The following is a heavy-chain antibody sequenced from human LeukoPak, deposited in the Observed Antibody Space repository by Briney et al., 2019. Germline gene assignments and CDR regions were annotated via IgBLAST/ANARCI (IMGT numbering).Heavy chain of an antibody. CDR1: GFTFDDYA. CDR3: AKEGSSGRPPEY. Sequence: GRSLRLSCAASGFTFDDYAMHWVRQAPGKGLEWVSGISWNSGRIVYADSVKGRFTISRDNAKNSLYLQMNSLRAEDMAVYYCAKEGSSGRPPEYWGQGTLVTVSS. V-gene: IGHV3-9*03. CDR2: ISWNSGRI. J-gene: IGHJ4*02. D-gene: IGHD1-14*01.